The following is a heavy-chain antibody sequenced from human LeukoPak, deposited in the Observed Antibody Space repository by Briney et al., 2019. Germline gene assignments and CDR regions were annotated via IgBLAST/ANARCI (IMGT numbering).Heavy chain of an antibody. D-gene: IGHD6-19*01. J-gene: IGHJ4*02. Sequence: SVKVSCKASGGTFSSYAISWARQAPGQGLEWMGRIIPIFGTANYAQKFQGRVTITTDESTSTAYMELSSLRSEDTAVYYCARDEAVGTGAGKQWLIIDYWGQGTLVTVSS. CDR2: IIPIFGTA. CDR3: ARDEAVGTGAGKQWLIIDY. V-gene: IGHV1-69*05. CDR1: GGTFSSYA.